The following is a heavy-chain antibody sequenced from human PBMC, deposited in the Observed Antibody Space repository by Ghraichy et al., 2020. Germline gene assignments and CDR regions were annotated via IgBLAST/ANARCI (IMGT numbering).Heavy chain of an antibody. V-gene: IGHV3-23*01. J-gene: IGHJ2*01. CDR2: INEHGRAT. CDR3: AKEGSHYSCGGYFDC. Sequence: GGSLRLSCAASGFTFNSYAMSWVRQAPGKGLEWVSTINEHGRATYYAASVKGRFTISRDNSRDTLFLQVNSLRFEDTAVYYCAKEGSHYSCGGYFDCGGRGNLVAVSS. D-gene: IGHD2-2*01. CDR1: GFTFNSYA.